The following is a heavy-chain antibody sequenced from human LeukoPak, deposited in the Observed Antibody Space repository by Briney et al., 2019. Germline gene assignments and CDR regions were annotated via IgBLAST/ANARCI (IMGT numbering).Heavy chain of an antibody. CDR3: ARASRRITIFGVVINGFDP. CDR1: GGSISSYY. Sequence: PSETLSLTCTVSGGSISSYYWSWIRQLPGKGLEWIGYIYYSGSTNYNPSLKSRVTISVDTSKNQFSLKLSSVTAADTAVYYCARASRRITIFGVVINGFDPWGQGTLVTVSS. D-gene: IGHD3-3*01. J-gene: IGHJ5*02. CDR2: IYYSGST. V-gene: IGHV4-59*01.